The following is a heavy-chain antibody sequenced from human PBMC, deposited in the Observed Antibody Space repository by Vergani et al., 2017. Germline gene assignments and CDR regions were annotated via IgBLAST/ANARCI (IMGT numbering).Heavy chain of an antibody. CDR1: GGSISSSSYY. CDR3: ARGSYYDSSGYYPDAFDI. CDR2: IYYSGST. D-gene: IGHD3-22*01. Sequence: QLQLQESGPGLVKPSETLSLTCTVSGGSISSSSYYWGWIRQPPGKGLEWIGSIYYSGSTYYNPSLKSRVTISVDTSKNQFSLKLSSVTAADTAVYYCARGSYYDSSGYYPDAFDIWGQGTMVTVSS. V-gene: IGHV4-39*07. J-gene: IGHJ3*02.